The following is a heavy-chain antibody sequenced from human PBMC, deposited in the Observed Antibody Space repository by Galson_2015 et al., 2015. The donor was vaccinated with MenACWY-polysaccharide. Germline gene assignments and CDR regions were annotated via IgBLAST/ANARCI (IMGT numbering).Heavy chain of an antibody. Sequence: SLRLSCAVSGFTFNTYPIHWVRQAPGKGLEWVAVISSDGYNKYYADSVKGRFTIPRDNSENTLYLQMNSLRAEDTAVYYCARDRQSSSRPRSLDYWGQGTLVTVSS. CDR1: GFTFNTYP. CDR2: ISSDGYNK. D-gene: IGHD6-6*01. J-gene: IGHJ4*02. CDR3: ARDRQSSSRPRSLDY. V-gene: IGHV3-30-3*01.